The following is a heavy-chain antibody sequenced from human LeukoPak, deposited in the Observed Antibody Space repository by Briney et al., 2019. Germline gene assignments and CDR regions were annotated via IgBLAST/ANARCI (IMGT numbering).Heavy chain of an antibody. Sequence: SETLSLTCAVYGGSFSGYYWSWIREPPGKGLEWIGEINHSRSTNYNPSLKSRATISVDTSKNQFSLKLSSVTAADTAVYYCARVVVVVPAANRRGHWFDPWGQGTLVTVSS. V-gene: IGHV4-34*01. CDR1: GGSFSGYY. CDR2: INHSRST. D-gene: IGHD2-2*01. J-gene: IGHJ5*02. CDR3: ARVVVVVPAANRRGHWFDP.